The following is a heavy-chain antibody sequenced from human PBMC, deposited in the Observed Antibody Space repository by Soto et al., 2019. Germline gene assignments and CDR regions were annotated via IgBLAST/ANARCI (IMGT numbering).Heavy chain of an antibody. V-gene: IGHV4-30-4*01. CDR3: ARDVLDITIDYYFDS. D-gene: IGHD3-10*01. J-gene: IGHJ4*02. CDR1: GGSIGSGDYY. CDR2: IHHRGSS. Sequence: SETLSLTCTVSGGSIGSGDYYWSWIRQPPGKGLEWIGYIHHRGSSQYHPSLRGRVSFSIDTSTNQFSLELRSVTGADTAVYYCARDVLDITIDYYFDSWGQGSLVTVSS.